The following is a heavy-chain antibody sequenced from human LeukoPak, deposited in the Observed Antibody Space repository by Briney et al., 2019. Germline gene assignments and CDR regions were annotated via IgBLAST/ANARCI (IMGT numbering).Heavy chain of an antibody. D-gene: IGHD5/OR15-5a*01. CDR1: GFTFSTYT. CDR2: ISSRSSYI. Sequence: PGGSLRLSCAASGFTFSTYTMNWVRQAPGKGLEWVSSISSRSSYIYYADSVKGRFTISRDNAKNSLYLQMNSLRAEDTALYYCARVYELREEDYYYYYMDVWGKGTTVTVSS. V-gene: IGHV3-21*04. CDR3: ARVYELREEDYYYYYMDV. J-gene: IGHJ6*03.